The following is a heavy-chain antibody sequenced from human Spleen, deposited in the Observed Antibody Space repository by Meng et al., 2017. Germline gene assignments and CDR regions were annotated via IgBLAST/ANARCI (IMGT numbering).Heavy chain of an antibody. Sequence: QVRLVQSGAEVKKPGASVKVSCKASGYTFTDYWLHWVRRAPGQGLEWMGRINPNSGDTNYAQKFQGRVTMTRDTSISTAYMELSRLRSDDTAVYYCATYTSKTWFDPWGQGTLVTVSS. CDR1: GYTFTDYW. CDR3: ATYTSKTWFDP. V-gene: IGHV1-2*06. J-gene: IGHJ5*02. CDR2: INPNSGDT.